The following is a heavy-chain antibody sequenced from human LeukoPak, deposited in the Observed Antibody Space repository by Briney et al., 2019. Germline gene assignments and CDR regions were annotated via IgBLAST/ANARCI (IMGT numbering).Heavy chain of an antibody. D-gene: IGHD3-3*01. CDR2: INHSGST. Sequence: SETLSLTCAVYGGSFSGYYWSWIRQPPGKGLEWIGEINHSGSTNYNPSLKSRVTMSVDTSKNQFSLKLSSVTAADTAVYYCAREAGYDFWSGYEDYGMDVWGQGTTVTVSS. CDR1: GGSFSGYY. CDR3: AREAGYDFWSGYEDYGMDV. J-gene: IGHJ6*02. V-gene: IGHV4-34*01.